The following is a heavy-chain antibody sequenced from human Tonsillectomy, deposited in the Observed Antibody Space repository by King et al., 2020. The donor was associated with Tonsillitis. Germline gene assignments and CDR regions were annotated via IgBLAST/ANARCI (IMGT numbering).Heavy chain of an antibody. CDR2: ISSSSNYI. Sequence: VQLVESGGGLVKPGGSLRLSCAVSGFTFSSYNMNWVRQAPGKGLEWVSSISSSSNYIYYGDSVNGRFTISRDNAKKSLYLQLNSLRAEDTAVYYCARAYGSGTYCSWFLDYWGQGTLVTVSS. CDR3: ARAYGSGTYCSWFLDY. V-gene: IGHV3-21*01. CDR1: GFTFSSYN. J-gene: IGHJ4*02. D-gene: IGHD3-10*01.